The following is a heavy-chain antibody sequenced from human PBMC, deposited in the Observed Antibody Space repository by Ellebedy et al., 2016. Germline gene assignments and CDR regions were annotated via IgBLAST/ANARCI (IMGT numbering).Heavy chain of an antibody. CDR2: VKPSDGHT. V-gene: IGHV1-46*01. CDR3: AREGQIGKFDY. Sequence: ASVKVSCKASGYTFTSYLMHWVRQAPGQGLEYMGIVKPSDGHTDYAQNFQGRVTMTGDTSTSTIYMELSRLRFEDTALYYCAREGQIGKFDYWGQGILVTVSS. J-gene: IGHJ4*02. CDR1: GYTFTSYL. D-gene: IGHD1-26*01.